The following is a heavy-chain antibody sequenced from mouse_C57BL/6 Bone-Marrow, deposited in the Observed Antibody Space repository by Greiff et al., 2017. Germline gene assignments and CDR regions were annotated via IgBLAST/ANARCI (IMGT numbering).Heavy chain of an antibody. CDR2: IYPGDGDT. CDR3: ARCGYDFYAFDY. V-gene: IGHV1-82*01. CDR1: GYAFSSSW. D-gene: IGHD2-2*01. Sequence: QVQLKQSGPELVKPGASVKISCKASGYAFSSSWMNWVKQRPGKGLEWIGRIYPGDGDTNYNGKFKGKATLTADKSSSTAYMQLSSLTSEDSAVYYCARCGYDFYAFDYWGQGTSVTVSS. J-gene: IGHJ4*01.